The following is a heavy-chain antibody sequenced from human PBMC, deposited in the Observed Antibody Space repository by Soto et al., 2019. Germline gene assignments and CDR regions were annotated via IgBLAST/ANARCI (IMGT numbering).Heavy chain of an antibody. CDR2: IYYSGST. D-gene: IGHD2-2*01. CDR1: GGSISSGGYY. J-gene: IGHJ6*03. Sequence: QVQLQESGPGLVKPSQTLSLTCTVSGGSISSGGYYWSWIRQHPGKGLEWIGYIYYSGSTYYNPSLKSRVTISVDTSKNQFSLKLSSVTAADTAVYYCARERIYCSSTSCAPGGSHYYYMDVWGKGTTVTVSS. V-gene: IGHV4-31*03. CDR3: ARERIYCSSTSCAPGGSHYYYMDV.